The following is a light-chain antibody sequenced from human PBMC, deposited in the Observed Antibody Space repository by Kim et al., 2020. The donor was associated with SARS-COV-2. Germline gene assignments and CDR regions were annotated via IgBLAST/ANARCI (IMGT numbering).Light chain of an antibody. Sequence: VSPAQTASITCSGDKLGDKYACWYQQKPGPSPVLVIYQNSKRPSGIPERFSGSNSGNTATLTISGTQAMDEADYYCQAWDSSTAVFGGGTQLTVL. V-gene: IGLV3-1*01. CDR3: QAWDSSTAV. J-gene: IGLJ3*02. CDR1: KLGDKY. CDR2: QNS.